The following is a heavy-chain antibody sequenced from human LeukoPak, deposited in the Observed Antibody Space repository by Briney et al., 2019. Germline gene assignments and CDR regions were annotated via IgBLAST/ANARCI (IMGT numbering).Heavy chain of an antibody. CDR3: ARTPIPQNSSGCYTSYYFLY. D-gene: IGHD3-22*01. CDR1: VGSICSSSYC. Sequence: SETLSVSSTDPVGSICSSSYCSAWIRQPPGKGLEWIGSIFYSGSTFYNPSLKSRVTMSVDTSKNQFSLRLSSVTAADTAVYYCARTPIPQNSSGCYTSYYFLYWGQGTLVTVSS. CDR2: IFYSGST. V-gene: IGHV4-39*01. J-gene: IGHJ4*02.